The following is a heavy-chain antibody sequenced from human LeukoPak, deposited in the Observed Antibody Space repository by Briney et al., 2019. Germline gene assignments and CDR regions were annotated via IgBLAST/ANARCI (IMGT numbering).Heavy chain of an antibody. CDR3: ARDRASSGYYYAIDS. CDR1: GDSVSTNNVA. CDR2: TFYRSKWYN. V-gene: IGHV6-1*01. Sequence: SQTLSLTCAISGDSVSTNNVAWNWIRQSPSRGLEWLGRTFYRSKWYNDYAVSVKSRITINPDTSKNQFSLQLNSVTPEDTAVYYCARDRASSGYYYAIDSWGQGTLVTVSP. D-gene: IGHD3-22*01. J-gene: IGHJ4*02.